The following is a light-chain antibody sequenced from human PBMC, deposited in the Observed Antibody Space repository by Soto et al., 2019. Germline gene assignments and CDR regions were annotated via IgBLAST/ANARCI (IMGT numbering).Light chain of an antibody. CDR3: QQTYSNSVT. CDR1: QNIDKY. V-gene: IGKV1-39*01. J-gene: IGKJ1*01. CDR2: SAS. Sequence: IRIVPTSSSLSHSFGHRLTVPFRASQNIDKYLHWYQQKPGKASNLLIFSASILQSGVPSRFIGSGSGTEFTLTISGLQPEDFATYYCQQTYSNSVTFGQGTKVDIK.